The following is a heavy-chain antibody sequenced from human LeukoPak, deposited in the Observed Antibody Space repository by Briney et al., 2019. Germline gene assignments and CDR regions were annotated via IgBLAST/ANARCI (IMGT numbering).Heavy chain of an antibody. CDR1: GYVFNKYG. CDR3: SRVDYSDFGGSLH. CDR2: ISAYDGKR. V-gene: IGHV1-18*01. Sequence: ASVNVSCKASGYVFNKYGITWVRQAPGQGLEWMGWISAYDGKRDFAQRFHDRLTMTTGTSTSTAYMELRNLRSDDTAIYYCSRVDYSDFGGSLHWGQGTLVTVSS. J-gene: IGHJ4*02. D-gene: IGHD4-11*01.